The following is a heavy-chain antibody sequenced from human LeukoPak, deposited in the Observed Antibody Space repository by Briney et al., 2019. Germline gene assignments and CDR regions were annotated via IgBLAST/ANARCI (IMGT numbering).Heavy chain of an antibody. Sequence: SETLSLTCTVSGGSTSSGGYPWNWLRQRPGKGLEWIGHIYKNGGTYYNPSLRSRVSISIDTSKKQFSLGLRSVTAADTAVYFCATFRLYALDYWGQGTLVTVSS. D-gene: IGHD2/OR15-2a*01. CDR2: IYKNGGT. CDR1: GGSTSSGGYP. J-gene: IGHJ4*02. CDR3: ATFRLYALDY. V-gene: IGHV4-31*03.